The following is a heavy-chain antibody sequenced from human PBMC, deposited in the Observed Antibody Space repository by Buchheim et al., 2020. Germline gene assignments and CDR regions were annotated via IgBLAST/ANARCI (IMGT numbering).Heavy chain of an antibody. J-gene: IGHJ4*02. CDR2: ISGSGGGT. CDR1: GFTFSSYA. D-gene: IGHD6-6*01. CDR3: AKVPLGSIAARPLIDY. Sequence: EVQLLESGGGLVQPGGSLRLSCAASGFTFSSYAMSWVRQAPGKGLEWVSAISGSGGGTYYADSVKGRFTISRDNSQNKLYLQMNSLRAEDTAVYYCAKVPLGSIAARPLIDYWGQGTL. V-gene: IGHV3-23*01.